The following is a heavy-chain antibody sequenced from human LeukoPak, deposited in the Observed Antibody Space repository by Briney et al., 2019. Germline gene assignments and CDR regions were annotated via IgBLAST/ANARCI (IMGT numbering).Heavy chain of an antibody. CDR1: GYTFPICD. CDR2: MTHNSYST. V-gene: IGHV1-8*01. Sequence: GASVKLLYKASGYTFPICDINWVRQATGQGLEWMRWMTHNSYSTGYAQKLQRRLTMTRNTSINTAYMELNSLRSEDTAVYYCARSPHRYYFDYWGQGTLVTVFS. J-gene: IGHJ4*02. CDR3: ARSPHRYYFDY.